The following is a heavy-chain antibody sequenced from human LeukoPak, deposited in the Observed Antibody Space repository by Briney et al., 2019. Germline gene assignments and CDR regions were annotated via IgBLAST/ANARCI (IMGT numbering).Heavy chain of an antibody. J-gene: IGHJ4*02. CDR1: AYTFTYYD. CDR2: INLKSGGT. V-gene: IGHV1-2*06. CDR3: ATEPTFWSGPDH. Sequence: ASVKVSCKASAYTFTYYDMHGGRQAPGQGVEWMGRINLKSGGTNYAQKFQGRFTLTRATSISTAYMDLTSLRSDDTAVYYCATEPTFWSGPDHWGQGTLVTVSS. D-gene: IGHD3-3*01.